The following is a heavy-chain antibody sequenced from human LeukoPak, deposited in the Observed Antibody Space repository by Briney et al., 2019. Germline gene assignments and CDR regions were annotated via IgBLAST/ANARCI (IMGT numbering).Heavy chain of an antibody. D-gene: IGHD3-9*01. Sequence: GGSLRLSCAASGFTFSNYWMHWVRQAPGKGLVWVSRIKGDGSHTIYADSVKGRFTISRDNAKNTLYLQMKSLRAEDTAVYYCVRDWDHFDFDSWGLGTLVTVTS. CDR3: VRDWDHFDFDS. CDR2: IKGDGSHT. J-gene: IGHJ5*01. V-gene: IGHV3-74*01. CDR1: GFTFSNYW.